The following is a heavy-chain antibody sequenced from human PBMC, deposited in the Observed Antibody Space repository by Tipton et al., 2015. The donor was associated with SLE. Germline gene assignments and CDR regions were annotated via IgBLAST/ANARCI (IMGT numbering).Heavy chain of an antibody. CDR1: GFTCSSYS. D-gene: IGHD3-16*01. V-gene: IGHV3-21*01. J-gene: IGHJ4*01. Sequence: SLRLSCAASGFTCSSYSMNWVRQAPGKGLEWVSPITCSSSYIYYADSVKGRFTISRDNSKNSLYLQLNSLRVEDTAVYYCARVGERGYCLDYWGHGSLVTVSS. CDR3: ARVGERGYCLDY. CDR2: ITCSSSYI.